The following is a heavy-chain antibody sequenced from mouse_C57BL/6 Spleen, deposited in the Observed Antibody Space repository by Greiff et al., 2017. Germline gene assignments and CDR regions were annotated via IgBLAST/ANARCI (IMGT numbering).Heavy chain of an antibody. D-gene: IGHD2-5*01. CDR1: GYTFTEYT. CDR2: FYPGSGSI. CDR3: ARHETSYYSNYGWYFDV. Sequence: VQLQQSGAELVKPGASVKLSCKASGYTFTEYTIHWVKQRSGQGLEWIGWFYPGSGSIKYNEKFKDKATLTADKSSSTAYMELSRLTSEDSAVYFCARHETSYYSNYGWYFDVWGTGTTVTVAS. J-gene: IGHJ1*03. V-gene: IGHV1-62-2*01.